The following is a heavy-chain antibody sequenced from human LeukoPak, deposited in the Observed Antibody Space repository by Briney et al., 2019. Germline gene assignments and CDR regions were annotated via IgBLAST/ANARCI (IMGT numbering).Heavy chain of an antibody. CDR1: GDSIKSYF. J-gene: IGHJ6*04. Sequence: SETLSLTCSVSGDSIKSYFWTWVRQAPGKELEWIGHIESGGVSVYNPSLESRVTMSAETPRNQFSLRLRSVTAADTAVYYCARRKQICVPMCYCNLDVWGTGTTVTVSS. D-gene: IGHD4-11*01. CDR3: ARRKQICVPMCYCNLDV. CDR2: IESGGVS. V-gene: IGHV4-59*08.